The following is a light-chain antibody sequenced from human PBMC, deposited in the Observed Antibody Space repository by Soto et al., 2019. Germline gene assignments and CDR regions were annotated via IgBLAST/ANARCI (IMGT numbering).Light chain of an antibody. J-gene: IGLJ1*01. V-gene: IGLV2-14*01. CDR2: EVS. Sequence: QSALTQPASVSGSPGQSITISCTGTSSDVGGYNYVSWYQQHPGKAPKLMFYEVSYRPSGVSNRFSGSKSGNTASLAISGLQAEDEADYYCSSYTSRHTPYVFGTGTKLTVL. CDR3: SSYTSRHTPYV. CDR1: SSDVGGYNY.